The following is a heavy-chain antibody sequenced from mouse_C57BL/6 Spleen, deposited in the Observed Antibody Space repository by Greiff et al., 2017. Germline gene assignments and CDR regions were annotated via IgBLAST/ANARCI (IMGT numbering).Heavy chain of an antibody. V-gene: IGHV1-69*01. CDR1: GYTFTSYW. Sequence: QVQLQQPGAELVMPGASVKLSCKASGYTFTSYWMHWVKQRPGQGLEWIGEIDPSDSYTNYNQKFKGKSTLTVDKSSSTAYMQLRSLTSEDSAVYYCASGFTTVGAMDYWGQGTSVTVSS. CDR3: ASGFTTVGAMDY. CDR2: IDPSDSYT. J-gene: IGHJ4*01. D-gene: IGHD1-1*01.